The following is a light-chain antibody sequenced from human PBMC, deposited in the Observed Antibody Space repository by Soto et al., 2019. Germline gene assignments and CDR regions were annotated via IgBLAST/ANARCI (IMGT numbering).Light chain of an antibody. Sequence: DIQMTQSPSTLSASVGDRVTITCRASQSISSWLTWYQQKPGKAPKLLIYKASSLESGVPSRFSGSGSGTEFTLTISSLQPDDLATYYCQQYYNYPRTFGQGTKVEIK. CDR1: QSISSW. V-gene: IGKV1-5*03. CDR3: QQYYNYPRT. CDR2: KAS. J-gene: IGKJ1*01.